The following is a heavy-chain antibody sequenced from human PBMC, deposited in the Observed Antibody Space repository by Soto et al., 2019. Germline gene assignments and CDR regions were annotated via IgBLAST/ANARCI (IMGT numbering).Heavy chain of an antibody. CDR2: ISYDGSNK. Sequence: GGSLRLSCAASGFTFSSYGMHWVRQAPGKGLEWVAVISYDGSNKYYADSVKGRLTISRENSKNTLYLQMNSLRAEDTAVYYCAKAGYYGGTLYYYYGMDVWGQGTTVTVSS. J-gene: IGHJ6*02. CDR3: AKAGYYGGTLYYYYGMDV. V-gene: IGHV3-30*18. D-gene: IGHD4-17*01. CDR1: GFTFSSYG.